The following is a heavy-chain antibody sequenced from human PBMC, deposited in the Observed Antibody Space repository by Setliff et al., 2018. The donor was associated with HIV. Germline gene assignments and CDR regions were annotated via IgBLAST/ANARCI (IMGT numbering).Heavy chain of an antibody. V-gene: IGHV4-34*01. CDR3: ARHHYSNWFDP. J-gene: IGHJ5*02. D-gene: IGHD2-15*01. CDR1: GESFSVYY. CDR2: INHSGST. Sequence: SETLSLTCAVYGESFSVYYWSWIRQPPGMGLEWIGEINHSGSTNCNPSLKSRVTISVDTSKNQFSLNLSSVTAADTAVYYCARHHYSNWFDPWGQGTLVTVSS.